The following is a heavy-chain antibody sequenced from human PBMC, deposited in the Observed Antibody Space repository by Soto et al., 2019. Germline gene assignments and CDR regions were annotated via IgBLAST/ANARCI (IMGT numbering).Heavy chain of an antibody. CDR2: IYYSGST. V-gene: IGHV4-59*08. J-gene: IGHJ5*02. CDR1: GGSISSYY. Sequence: PSETLSLTCTVSGGSISSYYWSWIRQPPGKGLEWIGYIYYSGSTNYNPSLKSRVTISVDTSKNQFSLKLSSVTAADTAVYYCARHHKANWFDPWGQGTLVTVSS. CDR3: ARHHKANWFDP.